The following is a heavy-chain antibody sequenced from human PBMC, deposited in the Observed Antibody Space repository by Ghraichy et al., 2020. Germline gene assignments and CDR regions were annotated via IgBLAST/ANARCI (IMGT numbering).Heavy chain of an antibody. Sequence: SETLSLTCTVSGGSISSYYWSWIRQPPGKGLEWIGYIYYSGSTNYNPSLKSRVTISVDTSKNQFSLKLSSVTAADTAVYYCARDQHSYGSGSYYKGHYYYGRDVWGQGTTVTVSS. V-gene: IGHV4-59*01. J-gene: IGHJ6*02. D-gene: IGHD3-10*01. CDR3: ARDQHSYGSGSYYKGHYYYGRDV. CDR1: GGSISSYY. CDR2: IYYSGST.